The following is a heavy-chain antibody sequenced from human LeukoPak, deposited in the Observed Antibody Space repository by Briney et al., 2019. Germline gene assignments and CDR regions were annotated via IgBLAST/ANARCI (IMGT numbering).Heavy chain of an antibody. D-gene: IGHD3-3*01. J-gene: IGHJ4*02. CDR3: ARQTALLRFLFDY. V-gene: IGHV3-53*01. CDR1: GFTVSSNY. Sequence: PGGSLRLSCAASGFTVSSNYMSWVRQAPGKGLEWVSVIYSGGSTYYADSVKGRFTISRDNSKNTLYLQMNSLRAEDTAVYYCARQTALLRFLFDYWGQGTLVTVSS. CDR2: IYSGGST.